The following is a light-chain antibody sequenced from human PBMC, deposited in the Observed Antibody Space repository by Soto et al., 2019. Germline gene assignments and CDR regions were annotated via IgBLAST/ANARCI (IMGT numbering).Light chain of an antibody. V-gene: IGLV2-8*01. CDR3: SSYSGTNYHYV. Sequence: QSALTQPPSASGSFGQSVTISCTGTSSDVGGYNYVSWYQQHPGKAPKLMIYEVSERPSGVPDRFSGSKSGNTASLTVSGLQADDEADYYYSSYSGTNYHYVFGTGTKVTVL. CDR2: EVS. J-gene: IGLJ1*01. CDR1: SSDVGGYNY.